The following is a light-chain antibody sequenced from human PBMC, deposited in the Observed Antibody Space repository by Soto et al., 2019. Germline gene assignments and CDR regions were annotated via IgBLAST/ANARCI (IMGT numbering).Light chain of an antibody. Sequence: DIVMTQSPDSLAVSLGERATINCKSSQSVLYSPNNKNYLAWHQQKPGQPPKLLIYWASTRESGVPDRFSGRGSGTDFTLTISSLQAEDVAVYYCQQYYGIAWTFGQGTKVEIK. CDR2: WAS. V-gene: IGKV4-1*01. CDR3: QQYYGIAWT. CDR1: QSVLYSPNNKNY. J-gene: IGKJ1*01.